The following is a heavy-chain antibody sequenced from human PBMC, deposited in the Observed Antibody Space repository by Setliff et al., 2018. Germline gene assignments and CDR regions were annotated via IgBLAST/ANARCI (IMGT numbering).Heavy chain of an antibody. Sequence: PGGSLRLSCAASGFTFSTYSMHWVRQAPGKGLEWVSSISPSSIYIYYADSVKGRFTISRDNAKNSLYLQMNSLGAEDTAVYYCARSPANGGHDAFDIWGQGTMVT. J-gene: IGHJ3*02. CDR1: GFTFSTYS. CDR3: ARSPANGGHDAFDI. V-gene: IGHV3-21*01. CDR2: ISPSSIYI. D-gene: IGHD6-25*01.